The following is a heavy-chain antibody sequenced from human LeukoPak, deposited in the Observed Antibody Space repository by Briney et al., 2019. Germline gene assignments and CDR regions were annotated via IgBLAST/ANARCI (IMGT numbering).Heavy chain of an antibody. Sequence: SETLSLTCTVSGGSISSYYWSWVRQPPGKGLEWIGYIYTSGSTNYNPSLKSRGTISVDTSKNQFSLKLSSVTAGDTAVYYCARVGRYYDSSGDAFDIWGRGIMVTVSS. CDR3: ARVGRYYDSSGDAFDI. CDR2: IYTSGST. V-gene: IGHV4-4*08. J-gene: IGHJ3*02. D-gene: IGHD3-22*01. CDR1: GGSISSYY.